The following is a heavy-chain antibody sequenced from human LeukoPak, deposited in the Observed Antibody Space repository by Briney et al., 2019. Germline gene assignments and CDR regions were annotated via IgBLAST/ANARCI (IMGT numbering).Heavy chain of an antibody. CDR3: AAEDSGALVY. CDR1: GGFIRTSYN. Sequence: SETLSLTCSVSGGFIRTSYNWGWIRQPPGNGLEWIGSIYYSGETYYNPSLKSRLTISVDTSKNQFSLGLRSVTAADTAVIYCAAEDSGALVYWGQGILVTVSS. CDR2: IYYSGET. D-gene: IGHD1-26*01. V-gene: IGHV4-39*01. J-gene: IGHJ4*02.